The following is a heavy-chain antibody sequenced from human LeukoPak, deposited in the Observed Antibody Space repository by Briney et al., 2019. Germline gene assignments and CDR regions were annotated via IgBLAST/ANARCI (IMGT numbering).Heavy chain of an antibody. Sequence: WETLTLTCTVSGGSISSSSYHWGRIRQPPGKGLVWLGSIYYSGRTYYNPALKSRVTITVDTYKKQFSQKLSSVTDEDTAVYFCARDSPSSCGYYYWGQGTLVSAAS. CDR1: GGSISSSSYH. CDR2: IYYSGRT. D-gene: IGHD6-13*01. V-gene: IGHV4-39*07. J-gene: IGHJ4*02. CDR3: ARDSPSSCGYYY.